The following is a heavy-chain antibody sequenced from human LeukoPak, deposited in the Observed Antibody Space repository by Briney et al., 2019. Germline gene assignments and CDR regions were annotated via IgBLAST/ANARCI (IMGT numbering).Heavy chain of an antibody. J-gene: IGHJ6*03. Sequence: ASVKVSCKTSGYSFTSYSLSWVRQAPGQGLEWMGWISTYNGNTNYAQNLQGRLSMTTDTSTTTAYMELRSLRSDDTAVYYCARVGFIAAAGTSLYYYYYMDVWGKGTTVTVSS. V-gene: IGHV1-18*01. D-gene: IGHD6-13*01. CDR2: ISTYNGNT. CDR3: ARVGFIAAAGTSLYYYYYMDV. CDR1: GYSFTSYS.